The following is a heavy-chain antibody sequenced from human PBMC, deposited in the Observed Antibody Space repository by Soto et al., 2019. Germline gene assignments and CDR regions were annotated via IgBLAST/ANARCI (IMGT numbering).Heavy chain of an antibody. J-gene: IGHJ4*02. V-gene: IGHV3-73*02. Sequence: EVQLVESGGGLVQPGGSLKLSCAASGFTFSGSAMHWVRQASGKGLEWVGRIRSKANSYATAYAASVKGRFTISRDDSKHTAYLQMNSLKTEDTAVYYCTSPIYDSSGYPLDYWGQGTLVTVSS. D-gene: IGHD3-22*01. CDR2: IRSKANSYAT. CDR3: TSPIYDSSGYPLDY. CDR1: GFTFSGSA.